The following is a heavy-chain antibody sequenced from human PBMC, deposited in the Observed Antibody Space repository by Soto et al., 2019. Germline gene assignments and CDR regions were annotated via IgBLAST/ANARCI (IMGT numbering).Heavy chain of an antibody. CDR1: GGSISNYY. V-gene: IGHV4-59*12. Sequence: SETLSLTCTVSGGSISNYYCSWIRQTPGKGLEYIGDINNSGTTNYHPSLKSRVTISVDTSKNQFSLKLSSVTAADTAVYYCARRPKYSSGWYYYYYGMDVWGQGTTVTVSS. J-gene: IGHJ6*02. D-gene: IGHD6-19*01. CDR2: INNSGTT. CDR3: ARRPKYSSGWYYYYYGMDV.